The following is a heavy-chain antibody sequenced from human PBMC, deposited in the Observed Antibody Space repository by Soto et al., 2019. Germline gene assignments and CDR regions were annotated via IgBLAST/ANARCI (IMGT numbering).Heavy chain of an antibody. Sequence: QVQLQESGPGLVKPSQTLSLTCTVSGGSISSGGYYWSWIRQHPGKGLEWIGYIYYSGSTYYNPSLKSRVTISVDTSKNQCSLKLSSVTAADTAVYYCARSPTETDIVAPGGMDVWGQGTTVTVSS. CDR3: ARSPTETDIVAPGGMDV. J-gene: IGHJ6*02. D-gene: IGHD2-15*01. V-gene: IGHV4-31*03. CDR2: IYYSGST. CDR1: GGSISSGGYY.